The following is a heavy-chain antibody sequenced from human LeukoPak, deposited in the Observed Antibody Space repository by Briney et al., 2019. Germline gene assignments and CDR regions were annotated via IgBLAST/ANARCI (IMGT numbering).Heavy chain of an antibody. CDR3: ARDTHRTSDAFDI. V-gene: IGHV1-2*02. CDR2: INPNSGGT. CDR1: GYTFTGYY. Sequence: ASVKVSCKASGYTFTGYYMHWVRQAPGQGPEWMGWINPNSGGTNYAQKFQVRGTMTRDTSISTAYMELSRLRSDDTAVYYCARDTHRTSDAFDIWGQGTMVTVSS. J-gene: IGHJ3*02.